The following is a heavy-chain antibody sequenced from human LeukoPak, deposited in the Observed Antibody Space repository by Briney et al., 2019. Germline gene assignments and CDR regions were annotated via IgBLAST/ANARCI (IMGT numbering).Heavy chain of an antibody. CDR2: ISRSSNYI. J-gene: IGHJ5*02. Sequence: GGSLRLSCAVSGFTFSSYSMNWVRQAPGKGLEWVSSISRSSNYIYYADSVKGRFTISRDNAKNSLYLQMNSLRAEDTAVYYCARDREYYYDSSECDPWGQGTLVTVSS. CDR3: ARDREYYYDSSECDP. D-gene: IGHD3-22*01. CDR1: GFTFSSYS. V-gene: IGHV3-21*01.